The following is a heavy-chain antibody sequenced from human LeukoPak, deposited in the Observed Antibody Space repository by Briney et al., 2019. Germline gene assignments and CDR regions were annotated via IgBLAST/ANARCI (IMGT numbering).Heavy chain of an antibody. CDR1: GFTVSSNY. Sequence: GGSLRLSCAASGFTVSSNYMSWVRRAPGKGLEWVSVIYSGGSTYYADSVKGRFTISRDNSKNTLYLQMNSLRAEDTAVYYCARDSTGLLGAFDIWGQGTMVTVSS. D-gene: IGHD3-22*01. J-gene: IGHJ3*02. CDR2: IYSGGST. V-gene: IGHV3-53*01. CDR3: ARDSTGLLGAFDI.